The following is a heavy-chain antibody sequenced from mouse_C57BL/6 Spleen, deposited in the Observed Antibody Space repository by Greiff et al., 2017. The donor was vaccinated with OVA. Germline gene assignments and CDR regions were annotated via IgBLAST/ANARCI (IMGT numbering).Heavy chain of an antibody. CDR2: IYPGSGST. J-gene: IGHJ2*01. D-gene: IGHD4-1*01. CDR1: GYTFTSYW. Sequence: QVQLQQPGAELVKPGASVKMSCKASGYTFTSYWITWVKQRPGQGLEWIGDIYPGSGSTNYNEKFKSKATLTVDTSSSTAYMQLSSLTSEDSAVYYCARSRGEGDWDGFDYWGKGTTLTVAS. CDR3: ARSRGEGDWDGFDY. V-gene: IGHV1-55*01.